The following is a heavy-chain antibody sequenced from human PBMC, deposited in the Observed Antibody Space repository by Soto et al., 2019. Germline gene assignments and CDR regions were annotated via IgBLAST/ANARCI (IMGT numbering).Heavy chain of an antibody. CDR1: GFTFSSYG. D-gene: IGHD1-26*01. J-gene: IGHJ4*02. Sequence: PGGSLRLSCAASGFTFSSYGMNWVRQAPGKGLEWVSAISGSGGNTYYADSVKGRFTISRDNSKNTLNLQMNSLRAEDTALYYCAKEVGHSLPFDYWGQGARVTVSS. CDR3: AKEVGHSLPFDY. CDR2: ISGSGGNT. V-gene: IGHV3-23*01.